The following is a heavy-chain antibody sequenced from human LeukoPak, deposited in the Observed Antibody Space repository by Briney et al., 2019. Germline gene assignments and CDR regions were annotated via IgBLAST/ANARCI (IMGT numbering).Heavy chain of an antibody. CDR1: VFPFSSYA. D-gene: IGHD6-19*01. CDR2: ISRTSGNI. J-gene: IGHJ4*02. Sequence: GGSLRLSCAASVFPFSSYAMNWVRQAPGKGLEWVSSISRTSGNIYYADSVKGRFTISRDNAKNSLYLQMNSLRAEDTAVYYCATEFLGAVAETGDYWGQGTLVTVSS. V-gene: IGHV3-21*01. CDR3: ATEFLGAVAETGDY.